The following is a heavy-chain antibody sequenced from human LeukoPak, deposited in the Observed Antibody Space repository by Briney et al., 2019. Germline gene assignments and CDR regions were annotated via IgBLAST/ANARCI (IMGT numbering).Heavy chain of an antibody. J-gene: IGHJ2*01. CDR1: GFTFSSYD. D-gene: IGHD6-13*01. V-gene: IGHV3-13*01. CDR3: ARAAYSSTWYSRYFDL. Sequence: RPGGSLRPSCAASGFTFSSYDIHWVRQATGKGLEWVSGIGTAGEIYYPGSVKGRFTISRENAKNSLYLQMNSLRAGDTAVYYCARAAYSSTWYSRYFDLWGRGTLVTVSS. CDR2: IGTAGEI.